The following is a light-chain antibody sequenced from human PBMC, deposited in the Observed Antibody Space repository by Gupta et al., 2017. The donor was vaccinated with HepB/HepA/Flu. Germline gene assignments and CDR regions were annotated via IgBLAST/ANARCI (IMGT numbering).Light chain of an antibody. J-gene: IGKJ1*01. CDR2: LGS. CDR1: QSLLHSNGYNY. V-gene: IGKV2-28*01. CDR3: MQYLQTPT. Sequence: DIVMTQSPLSLPVTPGEPASISCRSSQSLLHSNGYNYLDWYLQKPGQSPQLLIYLGSNRASGVPDRFSGSGSGTDFTLKISRVEAEDFGVYYCMQYLQTPTFGQGTKVEIK.